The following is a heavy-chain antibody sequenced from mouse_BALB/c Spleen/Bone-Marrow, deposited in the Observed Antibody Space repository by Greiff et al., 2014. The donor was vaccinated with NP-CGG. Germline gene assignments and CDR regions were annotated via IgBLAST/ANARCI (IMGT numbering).Heavy chain of an antibody. V-gene: IGHV1S56*01. CDR3: ARRVHYYGFYFDY. J-gene: IGHJ2*01. CDR1: GYTFTSYY. Sequence: QVQLQQSGPELVQPGASVRISCKASGYTFTSYYIHWVKQRPGQGLEWIGWIYPGNVNTKYNEKFKGKATLTADKSSSTAYMQRSSLTSEDSAVYFCARRVHYYGFYFDYWGQGTTLTVSS. D-gene: IGHD1-2*01. CDR2: IYPGNVNT.